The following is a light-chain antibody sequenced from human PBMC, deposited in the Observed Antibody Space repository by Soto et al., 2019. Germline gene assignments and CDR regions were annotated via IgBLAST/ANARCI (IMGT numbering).Light chain of an antibody. J-gene: IGLJ2*01. CDR2: EVN. Sequence: QSALTQPASVSWSPGQSITISCTGTSSDIGGYNFVSWYQHHPGKAPKLMIYEVNNRPSGVSSRFSGSKSGNTASLTISGLQTEDEADYYCSSFTTSSTLVVFGGGTKLTVL. CDR3: SSFTTSSTLVV. V-gene: IGLV2-14*01. CDR1: SSDIGGYNF.